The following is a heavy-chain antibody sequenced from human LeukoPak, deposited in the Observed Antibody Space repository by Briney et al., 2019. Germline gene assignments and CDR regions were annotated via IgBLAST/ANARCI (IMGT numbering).Heavy chain of an antibody. CDR3: AKRPGGGLYYYYYMDV. D-gene: IGHD2-15*01. V-gene: IGHV3-23*01. J-gene: IGHJ6*03. Sequence: GGSLRLSCAASGFTFSSYAMSWVRQAPGKGLEWVSAISGSGGSTYYADSVKGRFTISRDNSKKTLYLQMNSLRAEDTAVYYCAKRPGGGLYYYYYMDVWGKGTTVTVSS. CDR2: ISGSGGST. CDR1: GFTFSSYA.